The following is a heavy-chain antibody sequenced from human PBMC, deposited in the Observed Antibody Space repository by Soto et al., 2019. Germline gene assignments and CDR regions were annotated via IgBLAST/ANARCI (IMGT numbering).Heavy chain of an antibody. CDR1: GFTFSNVW. J-gene: IGHJ4*02. V-gene: IGHV3-15*01. CDR2: IKSKTAGGTT. D-gene: IGHD1-26*01. Sequence: GGSLRLSCAASGFTFSNVWMSWVRQAQGQGLEWVGRIKSKTAGGTTDNAAPETGRSNTSRDASTNTLYLHMNSTTTEDTAVFYCTCDTVIGIYYIADLDYWGQGTLVTVSS. CDR3: TCDTVIGIYYIADLDY.